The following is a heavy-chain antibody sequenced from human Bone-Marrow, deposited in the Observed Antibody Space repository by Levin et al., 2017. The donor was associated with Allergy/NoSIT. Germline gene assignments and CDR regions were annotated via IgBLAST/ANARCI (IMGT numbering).Heavy chain of an antibody. CDR3: ARLDRGSNWIFDI. Sequence: PSETLSLTCTVSSGSMSSNTYYWGWIRQPPGKGLEWIGTIYYSGSTYYNPSLKSRVTISVDMSKNQFSLKLNSVTAADTAVYYCARLDRGSNWIFDIWGQGTLVIVSS. D-gene: IGHD6-13*01. V-gene: IGHV4-39*01. J-gene: IGHJ4*02. CDR1: SGSMSSNTYY. CDR2: IYYSGST.